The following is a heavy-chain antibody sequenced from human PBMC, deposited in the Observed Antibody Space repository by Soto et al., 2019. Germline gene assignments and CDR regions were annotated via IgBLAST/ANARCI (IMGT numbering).Heavy chain of an antibody. CDR1: GGSISSGGYY. V-gene: IGHV4-31*03. CDR3: ARRNPMVRGPSGYYYSIDV. CDR2: IYYSGST. D-gene: IGHD3-10*01. Sequence: QVQLQESGPGLVKPSQTLSLTGTVSGGSISSGGYYWSWIRQHPGKGLEWMGYIYYSGSTYYNPSLKSRVTISVDTSKNQFSLKISFVTAADTAVYYCARRNPMVRGPSGYYYSIDVWGKGTTVTVSS. J-gene: IGHJ6*03.